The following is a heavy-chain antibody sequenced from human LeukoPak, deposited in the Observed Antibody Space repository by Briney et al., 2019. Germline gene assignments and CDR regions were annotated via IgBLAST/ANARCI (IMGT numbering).Heavy chain of an antibody. CDR1: GFTFSNFD. Sequence: PGGSLRLSCTASGFTFSNFDRGWVRQAPGKGLEWVSAITNRGDGTYFADSVKGRVTISRDNSKDTLYLQLNSLRADDAAVYYCAKDARRTSGWYYFDSWGQGTLVIVSS. CDR3: AKDARRTSGWYYFDS. D-gene: IGHD6-19*01. CDR2: ITNRGDGT. V-gene: IGHV3-23*01. J-gene: IGHJ4*02.